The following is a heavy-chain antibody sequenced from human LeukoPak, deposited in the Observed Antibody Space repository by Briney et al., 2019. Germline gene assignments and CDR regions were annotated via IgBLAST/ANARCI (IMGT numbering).Heavy chain of an antibody. Sequence: PGGSLRLSCAASGFTFSSYSMNWVRQAPGKGLEWVSYISSSSSTIYYADSVKGRFTISRDNAKNSLYLQMNSLRAEDTAEYYCARRADGSGSSNYYYYMDVWGKGTTVTVSS. D-gene: IGHD3-10*01. CDR2: ISSSSSTI. CDR1: GFTFSSYS. CDR3: ARRADGSGSSNYYYYMDV. V-gene: IGHV3-48*01. J-gene: IGHJ6*03.